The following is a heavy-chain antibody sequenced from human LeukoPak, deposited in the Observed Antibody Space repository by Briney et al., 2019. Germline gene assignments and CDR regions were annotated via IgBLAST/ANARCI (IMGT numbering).Heavy chain of an antibody. J-gene: IGHJ4*02. V-gene: IGHV3-23*01. CDR3: ARDYYGSGSYFN. Sequence: GGSLRLSCAASGFTFSSFGMSWVRQAPGKGLEWVSAISSTGGTAYYADSVKGRFTISRDNSKNTLYLQMNSLRAEDTAVYYCARDYYGSGSYFNWGQGTLVTVSS. CDR1: GFTFSSFG. CDR2: ISSTGGTA. D-gene: IGHD3-10*01.